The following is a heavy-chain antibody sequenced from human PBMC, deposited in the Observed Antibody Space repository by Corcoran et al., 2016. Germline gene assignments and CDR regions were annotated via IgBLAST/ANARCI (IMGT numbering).Heavy chain of an antibody. V-gene: IGHV3-33*01. CDR3: ARGARGFDY. Sequence: QVQLVESGGGVVQPGRSLRLSCAASGFTFSSYGMHWVRQAPGKGLEWVAVIWYDGSNKYYADSFKGRFTISRDNSKNTLYLQMNSLRAEDTAVYYCARGARGFDYWGQGTLVTVSS. CDR2: IWYDGSNK. CDR1: GFTFSSYG. D-gene: IGHD3-10*01. J-gene: IGHJ4*02.